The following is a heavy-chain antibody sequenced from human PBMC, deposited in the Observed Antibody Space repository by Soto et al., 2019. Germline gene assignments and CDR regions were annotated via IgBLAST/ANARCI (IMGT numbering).Heavy chain of an antibody. J-gene: IGHJ6*02. D-gene: IGHD3-9*01. CDR1: GYSFTSYW. CDR3: ARGDYDILTGYYKNYYGLDV. V-gene: IGHV5-51*01. Sequence: PGESLKISCRGSGYSFTSYWIGWVRQKPGKGLEWMGIIYPGDSDTRYSPSFQGQVTISADKSISTAYLQWNSLKASDTVMYYCARGDYDILTGYYKNYYGLDVWGQGTTVTVSS. CDR2: IYPGDSDT.